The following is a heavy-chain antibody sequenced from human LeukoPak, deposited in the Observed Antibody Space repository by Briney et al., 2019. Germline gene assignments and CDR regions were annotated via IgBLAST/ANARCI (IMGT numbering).Heavy chain of an antibody. V-gene: IGHV1-2*02. J-gene: IGHJ5*02. D-gene: IGHD1-7*01. CDR3: ARAPTRGTANWFDP. CDR2: INPNSGGT. CDR1: GYTFTGYY. Sequence: ASVKVSCKASGYTFTGYYMHWVRQAPGQGLEWMGWINPNSGGTNYAQKFQGRVTMTRDTSISTAYMELSRLRSDDTAVYYCARAPTRGTANWFDPWGQGTLVTVSS.